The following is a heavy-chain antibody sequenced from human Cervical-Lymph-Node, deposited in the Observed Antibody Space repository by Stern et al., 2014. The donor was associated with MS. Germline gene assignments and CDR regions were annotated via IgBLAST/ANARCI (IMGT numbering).Heavy chain of an antibody. J-gene: IGHJ4*02. V-gene: IGHV3-33*01. Sequence: QVQLVESGGGVVQPGRSLRLSCAASGFTFSSYGMHWVRQAPGKGLEWVAVIWYDGSNKYYADSVKGRFTISRDNSKNTLYLQMNSLRAEDTAVYYCARDEGGIYYFDYWGQGTLVTVSS. CDR2: IWYDGSNK. CDR3: ARDEGGIYYFDY. CDR1: GFTFSSYG. D-gene: IGHD3-16*01.